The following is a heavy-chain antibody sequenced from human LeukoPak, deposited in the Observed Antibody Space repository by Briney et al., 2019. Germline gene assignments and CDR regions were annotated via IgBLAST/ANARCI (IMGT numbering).Heavy chain of an antibody. J-gene: IGHJ4*02. CDR2: IRYDGSNK. Sequence: GGSLRLSCAASGFSFSNYGMHWVRQAPGKGLEWVAFIRYDGSNKYYADSVKGRFTISRDNSKTTLYLQMNSLRVEDTAFYYCAKDANPTFAVAQPYWGQGTLVPVSS. V-gene: IGHV3-30*02. CDR3: AKDANPTFAVAQPY. CDR1: GFSFSNYG. D-gene: IGHD3-3*01.